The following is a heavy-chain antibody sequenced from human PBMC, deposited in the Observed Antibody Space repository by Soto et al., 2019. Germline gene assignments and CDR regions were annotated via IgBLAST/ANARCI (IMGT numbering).Heavy chain of an antibody. CDR3: ARAQSNQDIVFVTAAMDP. CDR2: INPSGDST. CDR1: RHTFTSNY. Sequence: ASVKVSCKASRHTFTSNYMHWVRQAPGQGLEWMGIINPSGDSTSYAQKFQGRVTMTRDTSTSTVYMELSSLRSEDTAVYYCARAQSNQDIVFVTAAMDPWGQGTLVTVSS. D-gene: IGHD2-2*01. J-gene: IGHJ5*02. V-gene: IGHV1-46*01.